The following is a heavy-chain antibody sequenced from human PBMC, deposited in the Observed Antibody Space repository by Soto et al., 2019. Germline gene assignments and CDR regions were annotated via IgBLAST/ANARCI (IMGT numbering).Heavy chain of an antibody. CDR1: GFTFSNAW. V-gene: IGHV3-15*01. J-gene: IGHJ4*02. D-gene: IGHD5-18*01. CDR2: IKSKTDGGTT. Sequence: GGSLRLSCAASGFTFSNAWMSWVRQAPGKGLEWVGRIKSKTDGGTTDYAAPVKGRFTISRDDSKNTLYLQMNSPKTEDTAVYYCTTGGYSYGSELDYWGQGTLVTVSS. CDR3: TTGGYSYGSELDY.